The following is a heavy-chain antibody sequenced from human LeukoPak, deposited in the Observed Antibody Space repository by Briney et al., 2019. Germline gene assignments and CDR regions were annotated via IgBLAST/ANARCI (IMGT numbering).Heavy chain of an antibody. CDR1: GFTFSRYW. CDR3: AKSQYSSSWYTPSYYYYYYMDV. D-gene: IGHD6-13*01. V-gene: IGHV3-30*18. Sequence: GGSLRLSCVASGFTFSRYWMSWVRQAPGKGLEWVAVISYDGSNKYYADSVKGRFTISRDNSKNTLYLQMNSLRAEDTAVYYCAKSQYSSSWYTPSYYYYYYMDVWGKGTTVTVSS. CDR2: ISYDGSNK. J-gene: IGHJ6*03.